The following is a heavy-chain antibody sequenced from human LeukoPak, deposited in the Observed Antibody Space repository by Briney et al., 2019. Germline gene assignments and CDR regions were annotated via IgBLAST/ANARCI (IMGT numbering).Heavy chain of an antibody. CDR1: GGSISSGDYD. V-gene: IGHV4-30-4*01. CDR3: ARGFLYYFDY. J-gene: IGHJ4*02. D-gene: IGHD2-21*01. Sequence: SQTLSLTCTVSGGSISSGDYDWSWIGQPPGKGLEWIGYIYYSGSTYYNPSLKSRVTISVETSKNQFSLKLSSVTAADTAVYYCARGFLYYFDYWGQGTPDTVPS. CDR2: IYYSGST.